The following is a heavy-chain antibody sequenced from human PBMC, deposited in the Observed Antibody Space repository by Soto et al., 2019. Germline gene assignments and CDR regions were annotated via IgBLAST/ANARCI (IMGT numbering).Heavy chain of an antibody. V-gene: IGHV4-39*01. CDR1: GGSIGSDHYY. J-gene: IGHJ4*02. Sequence: PSETLSLTCTVSGGSIGSDHYYWCWIRQSPGKGLEWIASIYYSGDTYFNPSLRSRVSISVDTSKNQFSLNVNSMTAADTAIYFCASHRIVVVVCPSPSAFDSWAQGTLVTVSS. D-gene: IGHD2-15*01. CDR2: IYYSGDT. CDR3: ASHRIVVVVCPSPSAFDS.